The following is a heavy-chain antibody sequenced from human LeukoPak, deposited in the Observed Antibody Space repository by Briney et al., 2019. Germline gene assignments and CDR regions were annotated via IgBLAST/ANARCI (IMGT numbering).Heavy chain of an antibody. V-gene: IGHV3-53*01. CDR3: AKTLELYEPWFDP. D-gene: IGHD2/OR15-2a*01. Sequence: GGSLRLSCAASGFAVSGNYMSWVRQAPGKGLEWVSVFYTGGSTYYTDSVKGRFTISRDNSKNTLYLQMNSLRADDTAVYYCAKTLELYEPWFDPWGQGTLVTVSS. CDR2: FYTGGST. CDR1: GFAVSGNY. J-gene: IGHJ5*02.